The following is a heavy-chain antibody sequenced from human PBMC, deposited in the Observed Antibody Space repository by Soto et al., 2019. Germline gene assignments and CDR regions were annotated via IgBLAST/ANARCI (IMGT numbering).Heavy chain of an antibody. D-gene: IGHD6-19*01. Sequence: QVQLVQSGAEVKKPGASVKVSCKASGYTFTGHYMHWVRQAPGQGLEWMGWINPNSGGTNYAQKFQGWVTMTRDTSISTAYMELSRLRSDDTAVYYCARENPIAVAGTYYYYGMDVWGQGTTVTVSS. CDR1: GYTFTGHY. V-gene: IGHV1-2*04. J-gene: IGHJ6*02. CDR2: INPNSGGT. CDR3: ARENPIAVAGTYYYYGMDV.